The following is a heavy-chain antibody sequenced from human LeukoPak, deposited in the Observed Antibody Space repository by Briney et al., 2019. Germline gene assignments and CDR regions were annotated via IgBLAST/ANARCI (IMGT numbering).Heavy chain of an antibody. J-gene: IGHJ4*02. CDR2: ISAYNGNT. CDR3: ARVGRITIFGVAREGTFDY. D-gene: IGHD3-3*01. CDR1: GGTFSSYA. V-gene: IGHV1-18*01. Sequence: PGASVKVSCKASGGTFSSYAISWVRQAPGQGLEWMGWISAYNGNTNYAQKLQGRVTMTTDTSTSTAYMELRSLRSDDTAVYYCARVGRITIFGVAREGTFDYWGQGTLVTVSS.